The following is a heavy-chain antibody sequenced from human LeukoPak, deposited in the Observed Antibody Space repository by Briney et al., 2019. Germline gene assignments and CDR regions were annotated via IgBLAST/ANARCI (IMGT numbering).Heavy chain of an antibody. CDR2: INPNSGGT. J-gene: IGHJ4*02. CDR1: GYTFTGYY. V-gene: IGHV1-2*02. D-gene: IGHD2-2*01. CDR3: TREGYCSSTSCDYFDY. Sequence: GASVKVSCKASGYTFTGYYMHWVRQAPGQGLEWMGWINPNSGGTNYAQKFQGRVTMTRDTSISTAYMELSRLRSDDTAVYYCTREGYCSSTSCDYFDYWGQGTLVTASS.